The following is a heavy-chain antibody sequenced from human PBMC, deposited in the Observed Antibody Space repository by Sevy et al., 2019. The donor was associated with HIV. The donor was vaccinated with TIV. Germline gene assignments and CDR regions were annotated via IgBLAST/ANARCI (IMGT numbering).Heavy chain of an antibody. D-gene: IGHD6-13*01. CDR3: ARSLAAAGTGHDAFDI. V-gene: IGHV3-21*01. Sequence: GGSLRLSCAASGFTFSSYSMNWVRQAPGKGLEWVSSISSSSSYIYYADSLKGRFTISRDNAKNSLYLQMNSLRAEDTAVYYCARSLAAAGTGHDAFDIWGQGTMVTVSS. J-gene: IGHJ3*02. CDR2: ISSSSSYI. CDR1: GFTFSSYS.